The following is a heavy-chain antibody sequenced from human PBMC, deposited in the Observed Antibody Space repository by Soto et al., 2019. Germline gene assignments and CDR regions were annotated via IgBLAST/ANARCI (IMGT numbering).Heavy chain of an antibody. D-gene: IGHD4-17*01. V-gene: IGHV1-3*01. J-gene: IGHJ6*03. CDR1: GYTFTSYA. CDR3: ERDNPNDYGGSMYV. CDR2: INAGNGNT. Sequence: ASVKVSCKASGYTFTSYAIHLVRQAPGQRLEWMGWINAGNGNTKYSQKCQGRVTITRDTSASTAYMELSSLRSEDTAVYYCERDNPNDYGGSMYVWGKGTTVTVSS.